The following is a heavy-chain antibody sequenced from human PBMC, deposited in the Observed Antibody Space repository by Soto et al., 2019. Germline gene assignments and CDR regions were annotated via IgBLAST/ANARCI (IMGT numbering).Heavy chain of an antibody. CDR1: GFPSSTYA. J-gene: IGHJ5*02. CDR2: ISESGHHT. D-gene: IGHD6-19*01. CDR3: AKTRDAGIAVAGTNWFDP. V-gene: IGHV3-23*01. Sequence: LRLSCAASGFPSSTYALNWVRQAPGKGPEWVSTISESGHHTHYADSVKGRFTIPRDKSKNTLYLQMSSLRVEDTAVYYCAKTRDAGIAVAGTNWFDPWGQGTLVTVSS.